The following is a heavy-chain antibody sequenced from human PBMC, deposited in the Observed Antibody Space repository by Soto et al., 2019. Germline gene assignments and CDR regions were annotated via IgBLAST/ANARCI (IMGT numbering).Heavy chain of an antibody. CDR1: GDSVSSNSAA. V-gene: IGHV6-1*01. Sequence: QSQTLSLPCAISGDSVSSNSAAWNWIRQSPSRGLEWLGRTYYRSKWYNDYAVSVKSRITINPDTSKNQFSLQLNSVTPEDTAVYYCARAAAAGTGGAFDIWGQGTMVTVSS. CDR2: TYYRSKWYN. D-gene: IGHD6-13*01. J-gene: IGHJ3*02. CDR3: ARAAAAGTGGAFDI.